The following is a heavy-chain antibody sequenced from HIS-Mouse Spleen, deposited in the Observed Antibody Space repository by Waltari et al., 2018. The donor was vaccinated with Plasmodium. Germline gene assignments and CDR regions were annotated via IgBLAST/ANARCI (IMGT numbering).Heavy chain of an antibody. CDR3: ARVQTGEEVWYFDL. V-gene: IGHV1-46*03. CDR2: INPMVGST. J-gene: IGHJ2*01. D-gene: IGHD7-27*01. Sequence: QVQLVQSGAEVKKPGASVKVSCKASGYTFTSYYMHWVRQPPGQGLEWMGIINPMVGSTSYAQKVQGRVTMTRDTSTSTVYMGLSSLRSEETAVYYFARVQTGEEVWYFDLWGRGTLVTVSS. CDR1: GYTFTSYY.